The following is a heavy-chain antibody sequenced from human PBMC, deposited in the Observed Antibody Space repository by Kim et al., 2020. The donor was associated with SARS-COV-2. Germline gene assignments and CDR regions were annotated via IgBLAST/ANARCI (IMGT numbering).Heavy chain of an antibody. CDR2: ISSSPSSSYI. J-gene: IGHJ4*02. D-gene: IGHD2-15*01. V-gene: IGHV3-21*06. CDR1: GFTFSSHT. CDR3: ARGRLIGYCSGGSCSFTPFDY. Sequence: GGSLRLSCAASGFTFSSHTMNWVRQAPWKGLEWISSISSSPSSSYIYYTDSVKGRFTISRDNAKNSLYLQMNSLRVEDTAVYYCARGRLIGYCSGGSCSFTPFDYWGQGTLVTVSS.